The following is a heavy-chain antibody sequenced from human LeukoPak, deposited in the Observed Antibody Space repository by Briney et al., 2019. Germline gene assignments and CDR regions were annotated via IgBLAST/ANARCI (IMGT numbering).Heavy chain of an antibody. CDR1: GYTFTGYY. Sequence: ASVKVSCKASGYTFTGYYMHWVRQAPGQRLEWMGRINPNSGGTNYAQKFQGRVTMTRDTSISTAYMELSRLRSDDTAVYSCARSGIRVVGATNFDYWGQGTLVTVSS. CDR2: INPNSGGT. CDR3: ARSGIRVVGATNFDY. J-gene: IGHJ4*02. V-gene: IGHV1-2*06. D-gene: IGHD1-26*01.